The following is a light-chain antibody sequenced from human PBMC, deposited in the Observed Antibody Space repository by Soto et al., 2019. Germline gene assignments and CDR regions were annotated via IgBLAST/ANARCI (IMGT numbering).Light chain of an antibody. V-gene: IGLV4-60*02. CDR3: ETWDSNTHTV. Sequence: QLVLTQSSSASASLGSSVKLTCTLSSGHSSYIIAWHQQQPGKAPRYLMKLEGSGSYNKGSGVPARFSGSSSGAYRYLTISNLQFEDEADYYCETWDSNTHTVFGGGTKLTVL. CDR2: LEGSGSY. CDR1: SGHSSYI. J-gene: IGLJ3*02.